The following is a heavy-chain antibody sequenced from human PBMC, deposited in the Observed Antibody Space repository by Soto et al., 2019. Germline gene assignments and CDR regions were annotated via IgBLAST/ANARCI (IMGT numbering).Heavy chain of an antibody. D-gene: IGHD1-7*01. CDR3: ARGPRTGTTSRDVYYYYYYMDV. CDR2: IYSGGST. J-gene: IGHJ6*03. Sequence: PGGSLRLSCAASGFTVSSNYMSWVRQAPGKGLEWVSVIYSGGSTYYADSVKGRFTISRDNSKNTLYLQMNSLRAEDTAVYYCARGPRTGTTSRDVYYYYYYMDVWGKGTTVTVSS. CDR1: GFTVSSNY. V-gene: IGHV3-66*01.